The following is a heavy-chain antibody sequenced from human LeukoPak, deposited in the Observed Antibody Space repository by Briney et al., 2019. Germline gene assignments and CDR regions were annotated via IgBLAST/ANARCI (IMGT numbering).Heavy chain of an antibody. CDR2: IYHSGST. CDR1: GGSFSGYY. Sequence: SETLSLTCAVYGGSFSGYYWSWIRQPPGKGLEWIGYIYHSGSTYYNPSLKSRVTISVDRSKNQFSLKLSSVTAADTAVYYCASYMVRGPINGGFDYWGQGTLATVSS. V-gene: IGHV4-30-2*01. D-gene: IGHD3-10*01. J-gene: IGHJ4*02. CDR3: ASYMVRGPINGGFDY.